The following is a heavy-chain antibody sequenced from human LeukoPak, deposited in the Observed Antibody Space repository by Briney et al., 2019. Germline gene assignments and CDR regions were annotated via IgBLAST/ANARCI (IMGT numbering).Heavy chain of an antibody. CDR1: GFSLSTSGVG. J-gene: IGHJ3*02. V-gene: IGHV2-5*02. D-gene: IGHD3-16*01. Sequence: SGPTLVNPTQTLTLTCTFSGFSLSTSGVGVGWVRQPPGKALEWLALIYWDDDKRYSPSLKSRLTITKDTSKNQVVLTMTNMDPVDTATYYCAHRGGVNTYDAFDIWGQGTMVTVSS. CDR3: AHRGGVNTYDAFDI. CDR2: IYWDDDK.